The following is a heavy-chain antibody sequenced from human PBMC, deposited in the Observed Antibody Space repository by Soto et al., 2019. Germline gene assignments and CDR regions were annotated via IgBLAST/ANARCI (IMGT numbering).Heavy chain of an antibody. D-gene: IGHD4-4*01. Sequence: QVQLQESGPGLVKPSGTLSLTCAVSGDSISSSNWWNWVRQPPGKGLEWIAEINHLGSTSYNPSLKSRATISVDKSTNQFSLRLTSVTAADTAVYYCARAYSPGYWGQGTLGTVSS. V-gene: IGHV4-4*02. CDR3: ARAYSPGY. CDR2: INHLGST. J-gene: IGHJ4*02. CDR1: GDSISSSNW.